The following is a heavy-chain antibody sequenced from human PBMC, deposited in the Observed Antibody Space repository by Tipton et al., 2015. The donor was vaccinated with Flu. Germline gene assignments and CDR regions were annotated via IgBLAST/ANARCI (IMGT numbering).Heavy chain of an antibody. CDR2: IYPGNSDT. CDR3: VRQEYSTSSVEN. Sequence: QSGAEVKKPGESLKISCMGSGYSFATDWIGWVRQMPGKGLEWMGIIYPGNSDTKLSPSFQGQVTISADTSINTAYLKWISLRASDTAMYYCVRQEYSTSSVENWGQGTLVTVSS. V-gene: IGHV5-51*01. D-gene: IGHD4-11*01. CDR1: GYSFATDW. J-gene: IGHJ4*02.